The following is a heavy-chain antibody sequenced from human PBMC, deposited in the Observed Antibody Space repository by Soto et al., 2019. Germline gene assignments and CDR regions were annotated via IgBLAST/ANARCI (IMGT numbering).Heavy chain of an antibody. V-gene: IGHV3-74*01. Sequence: EVHLVESGGGVVQPGGSLRLSCRASGISFSEYWVHWVRQAPGKGLEWVARIQSDGSSTSYAEYVTGRFTISRDNAKNTLYLQMNGLRAEDTAVYFCAKILHTGYDSEYWGQGTLVTVSS. D-gene: IGHD5-12*01. CDR2: IQSDGSST. CDR1: GISFSEYW. J-gene: IGHJ4*02. CDR3: AKILHTGYDSEY.